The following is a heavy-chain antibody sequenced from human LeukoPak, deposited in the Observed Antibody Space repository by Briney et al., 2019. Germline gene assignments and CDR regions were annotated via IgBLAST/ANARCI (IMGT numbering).Heavy chain of an antibody. CDR3: AKDRSIGTYYTFDH. V-gene: IGHV3-23*01. J-gene: IGHJ4*02. CDR1: GFTFSSYG. D-gene: IGHD1-26*01. Sequence: GGSLRLSCAASGFTFSSYGMSWVRQAPGKGLEWVSAISGSGGSTYYADSVKGRFTVSRDNSKNSLHLQMSSLTAADTAVYYCAKDRSIGTYYTFDHWGQGTLVTVSS. CDR2: ISGSGGST.